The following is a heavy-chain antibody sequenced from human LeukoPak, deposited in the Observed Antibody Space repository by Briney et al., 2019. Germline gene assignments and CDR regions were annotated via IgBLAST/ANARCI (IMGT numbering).Heavy chain of an antibody. CDR2: ICWNSGSI. CDR3: GRDSSGWYGGLDY. J-gene: IGHJ4*02. V-gene: IGHV3-9*01. CDR1: VFTFVDYA. Sequence: GGSLRLSCADSVFTFVDYAMHWVRQAPGKGVEGVSGICWNSGSICSADSVKGPFTISRDTAKKTLYLQINTLRAEATASSFCGRDSSGWYGGLDYWGQGTLVTVSS. D-gene: IGHD6-19*01.